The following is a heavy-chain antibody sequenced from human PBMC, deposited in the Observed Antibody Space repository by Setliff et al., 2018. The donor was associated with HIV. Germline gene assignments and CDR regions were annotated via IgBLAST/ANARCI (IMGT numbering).Heavy chain of an antibody. V-gene: IGHV1-69*05. CDR1: GGTFSSYV. Sequence: GASVKVSCKASGGTFSSYVISWVRQAPGQGPEWMGGIIPMYGVTNYAQKFQGRVTITTDESTSTAYMELSSLRSKDTAVYYCALPYCSGGNCWSSASLPPAGWFDPWGQGTLVTVS. J-gene: IGHJ5*02. CDR2: IIPMYGVT. D-gene: IGHD2-15*01. CDR3: ALPYCSGGNCWSSASLPPAGWFDP.